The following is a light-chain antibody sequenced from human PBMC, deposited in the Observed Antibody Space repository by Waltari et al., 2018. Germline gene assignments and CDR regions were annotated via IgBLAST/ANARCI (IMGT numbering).Light chain of an antibody. V-gene: IGKV3D-15*01. Sequence: EIVMTQSPATLSVSPGESVTLSCEASQSVSSNLAWYQQRPGQAPRPLIYDAYTRAPGIPARFSGSGSGTEFTLTISSLKSEDFAVYYCQQYNNWPSFTFGPGTRVDIK. J-gene: IGKJ3*01. CDR3: QQYNNWPSFT. CDR1: QSVSSN. CDR2: DAY.